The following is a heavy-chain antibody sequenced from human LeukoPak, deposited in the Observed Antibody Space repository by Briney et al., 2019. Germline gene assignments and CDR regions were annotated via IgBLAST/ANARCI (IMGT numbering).Heavy chain of an antibody. CDR2: ISWNSGSI. CDR3: ARGLVGAAVEGLCDY. Sequence: GGSLRLSCAASGFTFDDYAMHWVRQAPGKGLEWVSGISWNSGSIGYADSVKGRFTISRDNAKNSLYLQMNSLRADDMALYYCARGLVGAAVEGLCDYWGQGTLVTVSS. CDR1: GFTFDDYA. D-gene: IGHD2-21*01. J-gene: IGHJ4*02. V-gene: IGHV3-9*03.